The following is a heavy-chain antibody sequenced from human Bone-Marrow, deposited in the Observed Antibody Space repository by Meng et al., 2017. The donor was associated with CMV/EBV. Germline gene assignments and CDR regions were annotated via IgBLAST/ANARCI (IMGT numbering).Heavy chain of an antibody. J-gene: IGHJ4*02. Sequence: GESLKISCAASGFTLSSYEVNWVRQAPGKGLEWVAYISYSGSTIYYAESVKGRFTISRDNAINSVSLQMNSLRVEDTALYYCATDYVPNYWGPGTLVTVSS. CDR3: ATDYVPNY. CDR1: GFTLSSYE. CDR2: ISYSGSTI. D-gene: IGHD3-16*01. V-gene: IGHV3-48*03.